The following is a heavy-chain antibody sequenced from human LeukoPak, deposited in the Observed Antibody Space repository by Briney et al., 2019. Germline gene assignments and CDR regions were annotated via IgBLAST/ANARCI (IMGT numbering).Heavy chain of an antibody. Sequence: SQTLSLTFTVSGGSISSGDYYWSWIRQPPGKGLEWIGHIYYSGNTYYSPSLKSRVIISVDTSKNQFSLKLNSVTAADTAVYYCGSSSGWYSPFDIWGQGTMVTVSS. J-gene: IGHJ3*02. CDR1: GGSISSGDYY. CDR2: IYYSGNT. D-gene: IGHD6-19*01. CDR3: GSSSGWYSPFDI. V-gene: IGHV4-30-4*01.